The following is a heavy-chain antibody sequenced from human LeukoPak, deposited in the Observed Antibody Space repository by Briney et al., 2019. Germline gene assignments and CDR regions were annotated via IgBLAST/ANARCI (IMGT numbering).Heavy chain of an antibody. D-gene: IGHD3-22*01. CDR2: INPNSGGT. J-gene: IGHJ4*02. CDR1: GYTFTGYY. V-gene: IGHV1-2*02. CDR3: ARVLVDSSGYSRFDY. Sequence: ASVKVSCRASGYTFTGYYMHWVRQAPGQGLEWMGWINPNSGGTNYAQKFQGRVTMTRDTSIGTAYMELSRLRSDDTAVYYCARVLVDSSGYSRFDYWGQGTLVTVSS.